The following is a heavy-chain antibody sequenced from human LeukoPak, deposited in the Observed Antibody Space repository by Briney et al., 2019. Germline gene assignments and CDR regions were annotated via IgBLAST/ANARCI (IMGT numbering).Heavy chain of an antibody. CDR2: ISPGDSDT. CDR1: GYSFTNYW. CDR3: ARQAAERGNAFDI. V-gene: IGHV5-51*01. D-gene: IGHD6-25*01. Sequence: GESLKISCKGSGYSFTNYWIGWVRQMPGKGLEWMGTISPGDSDTRYSPSFQGQVTISADKSISTAYLQWSSLKASDTAMYYCARQAAERGNAFDIWGQGTMVIVSS. J-gene: IGHJ3*02.